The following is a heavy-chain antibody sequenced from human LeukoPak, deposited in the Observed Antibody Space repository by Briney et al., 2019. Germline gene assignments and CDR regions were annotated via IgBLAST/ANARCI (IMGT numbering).Heavy chain of an antibody. Sequence: GASVKVSCKASGYTFTSHFMHWVRQAPGQGPEWMGIINPNGDSTTYAQKFQGRVTMTRDTSTNTDYMELSSLRSEDTAVYYCARHIRYYDFWSGHYAFDIWGQGTMVTVSS. CDR2: INPNGDST. V-gene: IGHV1-46*01. CDR3: ARHIRYYDFWSGHYAFDI. D-gene: IGHD3-3*01. J-gene: IGHJ3*02. CDR1: GYTFTSHF.